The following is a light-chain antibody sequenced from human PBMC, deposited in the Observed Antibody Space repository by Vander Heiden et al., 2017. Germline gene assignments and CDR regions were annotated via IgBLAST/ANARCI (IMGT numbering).Light chain of an antibody. Sequence: EFVLPPSPAPLSLSPGERATLSCRASQSISSYLAWYQQKPGQAPRLLIYDASTRAAGIPARFSGSGSGTDFTLTISSLEPEDFAVYYCQQRRDWPLTFGGGTKVEIK. CDR3: QQRRDWPLT. J-gene: IGKJ4*01. V-gene: IGKV3-11*01. CDR1: QSISSY. CDR2: DAS.